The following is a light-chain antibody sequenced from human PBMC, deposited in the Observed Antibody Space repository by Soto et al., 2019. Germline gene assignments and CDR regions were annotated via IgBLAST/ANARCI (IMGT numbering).Light chain of an antibody. J-gene: IGKJ5*01. CDR1: QSVSRY. CDR3: QQRHNWPIT. CDR2: DTS. Sequence: EIVLTQSPATLSLSPGERATLCCRASQSVSRYLAWYQQKPGQAPRLLNYDTSKRATGIPARFSGSGSGTDFTLTISSLEPADFGVYYCQQRHNWPITFGQGTRLEIK. V-gene: IGKV3-11*01.